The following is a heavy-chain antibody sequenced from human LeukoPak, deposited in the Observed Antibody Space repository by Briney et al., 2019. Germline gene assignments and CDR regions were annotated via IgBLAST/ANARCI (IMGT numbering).Heavy chain of an antibody. CDR1: GFTFSSYS. J-gene: IGHJ4*02. Sequence: GGSLRLSCAASGFTFSSYSMNWVRQAPGKGLEWVSYISSSSSTIYYADSVKGRFTISRDNSKNTLYLQMNSLRAEDTAVYYCARDRVVASSYFDYWGQGTLVTVSS. D-gene: IGHD2-15*01. CDR2: ISSSSSTI. V-gene: IGHV3-48*01. CDR3: ARDRVVASSYFDY.